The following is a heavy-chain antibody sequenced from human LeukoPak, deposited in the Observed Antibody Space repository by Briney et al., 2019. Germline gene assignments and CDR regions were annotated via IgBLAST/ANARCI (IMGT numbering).Heavy chain of an antibody. D-gene: IGHD3-3*01. CDR2: IQEDGNQR. CDR3: ARDRAWNYFDY. J-gene: IGHJ4*02. Sequence: GGSLRLSCAASRFTFSDFWMSWVRQAPGKGPEWVASIQEDGNQRYYVDSVEGRFTISRDNSKNTLYLQMDSLRAEDTAVYYCARDRAWNYFDYWGQGTLVTVSS. V-gene: IGHV3-7*01. CDR1: RFTFSDFW.